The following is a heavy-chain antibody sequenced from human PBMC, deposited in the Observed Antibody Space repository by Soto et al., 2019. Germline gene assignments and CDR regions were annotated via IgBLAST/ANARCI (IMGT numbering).Heavy chain of an antibody. CDR1: GFTFSDYY. D-gene: IGHD2-15*01. Sequence: QVQVVESGGGLVRPGGSLRLSCAATGFTFSDYYMSWIRQAPGKGLEWLADISKTAGTVHYADPVKGRFSISRDNARNSLFLQLNSLRVEDTAVYYCARPTQYCSAGTCYSCASDYWGQGTLVTVSS. V-gene: IGHV3-11*01. CDR2: ISKTAGTV. CDR3: ARPTQYCSAGTCYSCASDY. J-gene: IGHJ4*02.